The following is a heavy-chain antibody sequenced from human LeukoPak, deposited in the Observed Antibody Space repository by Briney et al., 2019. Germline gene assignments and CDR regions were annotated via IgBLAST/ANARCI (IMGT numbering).Heavy chain of an antibody. J-gene: IGHJ4*02. CDR3: ARARELLWFGELSYYFDY. Sequence: RPGGSLRLSCAASGFTFDDYGMSWVRQAPGKGLEWVSGINWNGGSTGYADSVKGRFTISRDNAKNSLYLQMNSLRAEDTALYSCARARELLWFGELSYYFDYWGQGTLVTVSS. CDR1: GFTFDDYG. V-gene: IGHV3-20*04. D-gene: IGHD3-10*01. CDR2: INWNGGST.